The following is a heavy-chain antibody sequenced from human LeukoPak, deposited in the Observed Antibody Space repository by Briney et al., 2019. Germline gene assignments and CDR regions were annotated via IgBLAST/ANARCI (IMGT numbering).Heavy chain of an antibody. V-gene: IGHV1-46*01. CDR1: GYTFTSYY. D-gene: IGHD2-21*02. CDR3: ARSHCGGDCYFDY. CDR2: INPSGGST. J-gene: IGHJ4*02. Sequence: ASVKVSCKASGYTFTSYYMHWVRQAPGQGLELMGIINPSGGSTSYAQKFQGRVTMTRDTFTSTVYMELSSLRSEDTAVYYCARSHCGGDCYFDYWGQGTLVTVSS.